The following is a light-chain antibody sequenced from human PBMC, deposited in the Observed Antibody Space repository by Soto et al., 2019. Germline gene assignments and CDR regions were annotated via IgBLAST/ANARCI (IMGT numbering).Light chain of an antibody. CDR1: QSVSSY. J-gene: IGKJ1*01. V-gene: IGKV3-11*01. CDR2: DAS. Sequence: EIVLTQSPATLSLSPGERATLSCRASQSVSSYLAWYQQKPGQAPTLLIYDASNRATGIPARFSGSGSGTYFTLTISSLEPQDFAVYYCQQRSNWPWKFGQGTKVEIK. CDR3: QQRSNWPWK.